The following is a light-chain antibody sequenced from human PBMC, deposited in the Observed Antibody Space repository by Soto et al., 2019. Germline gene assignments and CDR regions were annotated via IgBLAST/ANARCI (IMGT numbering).Light chain of an antibody. Sequence: DIQLNQSPSFLSPSIGESGTIKCRACQVISTSLAWYQVKPGKAPKLLIYAASTLESGVPSRFSATVSGTEFSLTITSLQPEDFATYYCQQLFDSPITFGQGTRLEI. CDR1: QVISTS. CDR3: QQLFDSPIT. CDR2: AAS. V-gene: IGKV1-9*01. J-gene: IGKJ5*01.